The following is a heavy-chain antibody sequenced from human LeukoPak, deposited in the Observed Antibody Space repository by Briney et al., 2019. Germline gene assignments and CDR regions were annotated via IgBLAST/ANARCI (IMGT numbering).Heavy chain of an antibody. D-gene: IGHD3-10*01. J-gene: IGHJ4*02. V-gene: IGHV3-64*01. CDR3: ARGGAYGSGSYYNMNF. CDR1: GFTFNSYA. Sequence: GGSLRLSCAASGFTFNSYAMHWVRQAPGKGLEYVSSITTDGGSTYYASSVKGRFTISRDNSKNTLYLQMGSLRAEDMAVYYCARGGAYGSGSYYNMNFWGQGTLVTVSS. CDR2: ITTDGGST.